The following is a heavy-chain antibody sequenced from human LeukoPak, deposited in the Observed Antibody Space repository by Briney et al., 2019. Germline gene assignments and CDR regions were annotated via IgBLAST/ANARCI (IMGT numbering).Heavy chain of an antibody. CDR1: GGSFSNYY. J-gene: IGHJ6*03. D-gene: IGHD1-7*01. CDR2: INDSGRA. V-gene: IGHV4-34*01. Sequence: SETLSLTCAVYGGSFSNYYWSWIRQPPRKGLEWLAEINDSGRANYNPSLMSRVTVSVDTSKNHFSLRLTSVNATDTAVYYCARRWNYGRNYYTDVWGKGATVSVSS. CDR3: ARRWNYGRNYYTDV.